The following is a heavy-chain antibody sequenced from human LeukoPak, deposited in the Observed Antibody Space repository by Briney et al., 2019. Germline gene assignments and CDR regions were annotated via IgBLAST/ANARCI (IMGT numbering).Heavy chain of an antibody. D-gene: IGHD6-13*01. CDR2: LFNNGST. V-gene: IGHV4-59*12. Sequence: SETLSLTCTVSGGSISSYYWSWIRQPPGKGLEWIGYLFNNGSTNYNPSLKSRVIMSVDTSKNQFSLKLSSVTAADTAVYYCARVSSSWYQDWYFDLWGRGTLVTVS. CDR1: GGSISSYY. CDR3: ARVSSSWYQDWYFDL. J-gene: IGHJ2*01.